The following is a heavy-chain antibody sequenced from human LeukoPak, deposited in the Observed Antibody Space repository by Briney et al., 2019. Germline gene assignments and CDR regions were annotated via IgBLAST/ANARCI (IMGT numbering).Heavy chain of an antibody. Sequence: ASVKVSCKASGYTFSNYDINWARQATGQGLEWMGWVNPYSGNTGYAQKFQGRITMTRDTSISTVYMELSSLRSEDTAVYYCARGTFSGQLAYWGQGTLVTVSS. J-gene: IGHJ4*02. D-gene: IGHD6-6*01. CDR3: ARGTFSGQLAY. CDR1: GYTFSNYD. V-gene: IGHV1-8*01. CDR2: VNPYSGNT.